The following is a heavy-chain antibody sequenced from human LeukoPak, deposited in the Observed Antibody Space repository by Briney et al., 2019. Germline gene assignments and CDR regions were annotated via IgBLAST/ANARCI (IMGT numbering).Heavy chain of an antibody. V-gene: IGHV3-23*01. D-gene: IGHD2-15*01. CDR3: SSWNYYYYYMDV. J-gene: IGHJ6*03. CDR1: GFTFSGYA. Sequence: PGGSLRLSCAASGFTFSGYAMSWVRQAPGKGLEWVSAISGSGGSTYYADSVKGRFTISRDNSKNTLYLQMNSLRAEDTAVYCCSSWNYYYYYMDVWGKGTTVTVSS. CDR2: ISGSGGST.